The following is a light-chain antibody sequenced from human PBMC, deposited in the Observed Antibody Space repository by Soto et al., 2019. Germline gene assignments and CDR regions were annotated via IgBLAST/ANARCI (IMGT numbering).Light chain of an antibody. CDR1: QGISSY. J-gene: IGKJ5*01. Sequence: DIPLTQSPSFLSASVGDRVTITCRASQGISSYLAWYQQKPGKAPNLLIYGASTLQTGVPSRFSGSGSGKEFTFTISSLLPEDFATYYCQQLDSYPVTFGQGTRLEI. CDR2: GAS. CDR3: QQLDSYPVT. V-gene: IGKV1-9*01.